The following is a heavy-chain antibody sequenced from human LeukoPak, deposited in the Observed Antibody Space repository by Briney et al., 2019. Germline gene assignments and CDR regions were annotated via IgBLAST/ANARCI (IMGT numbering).Heavy chain of an antibody. D-gene: IGHD5-18*01. CDR3: AADTAMVPFDY. CDR2: IKQDGSEK. J-gene: IGHJ4*02. Sequence: PGGSLRLSCAASGFTFTTYWMSWVRQAPGKGLEWMANIKQDGSEKYYMDSVKGRFTISRDNAKSSLYLQMNSLRAEDTAVYYCAADTAMVPFDYWGQGTLVTVSS. CDR1: GFTFTTYW. V-gene: IGHV3-7*03.